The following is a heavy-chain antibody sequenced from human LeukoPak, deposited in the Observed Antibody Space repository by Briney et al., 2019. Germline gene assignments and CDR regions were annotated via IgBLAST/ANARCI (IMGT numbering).Heavy chain of an antibody. CDR3: AKFTHGAMVNY. J-gene: IGHJ4*02. CDR2: ISYDGSNK. D-gene: IGHD5-18*01. CDR1: GFTFSSYG. Sequence: SLTLSYAASGFTFSSYGMHWVRPAPGKGLEWVAVISYDGSNKYYADSVKGRFTISRDNSKNTLYLQMNSLRAEDTAVYYCAKFTHGAMVNYWGQGPLVTVSS. V-gene: IGHV3-30*18.